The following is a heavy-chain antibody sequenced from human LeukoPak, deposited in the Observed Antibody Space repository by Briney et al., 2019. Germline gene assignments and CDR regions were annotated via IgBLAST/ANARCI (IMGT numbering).Heavy chain of an antibody. V-gene: IGHV1-69*13. CDR1: GGTFSSYA. CDR3: ARRGEYYYDSSGYYYNWFGP. D-gene: IGHD3-22*01. J-gene: IGHJ5*02. CDR2: IIPIFGTA. Sequence: SVKVSCKASGGTFSSYAISWVRQAPGQGLEWMGGIIPIFGTANYAQKFQGRVTITADESTSTAYMELSSLRSEDTAVYYCARRGEYYYDSSGYYYNWFGPWGQGTLVTVSS.